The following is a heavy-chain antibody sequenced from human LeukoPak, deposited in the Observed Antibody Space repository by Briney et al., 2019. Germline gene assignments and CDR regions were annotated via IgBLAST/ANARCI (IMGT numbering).Heavy chain of an antibody. D-gene: IGHD3-22*01. CDR2: IWYDGSNK. V-gene: IGHV3-33*01. CDR3: AREGRPYSSSWSYYYDSSGYSLDY. J-gene: IGHJ4*02. Sequence: GGSLGLSCAASGFTFSSYGMHWVRQAPGKGLEWVAVIWYDGSNKYYADSVKGRFTISRDNSKNTLYLQMNSLRAEDTAVYYCAREGRPYSSSWSYYYDSSGYSLDYWGQGTLVTVSS. CDR1: GFTFSSYG.